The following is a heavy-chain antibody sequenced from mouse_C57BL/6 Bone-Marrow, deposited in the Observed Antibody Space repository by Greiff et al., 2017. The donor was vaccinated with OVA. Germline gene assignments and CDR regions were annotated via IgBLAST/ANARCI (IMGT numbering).Heavy chain of an antibody. CDR3: ARWGESDYFDY. CDR2: INPSSGYT. J-gene: IGHJ2*01. Sequence: QVQLKQSGAELARPGASVKMSCKASGYTFTSYTMHWVKQRPGQGLEWIGYINPSSGYTKYNQKFKDKATLTADKSSSTAYMQLSSLTSEDSAVYYCARWGESDYFDYWGQGTTLTVSS. CDR1: GYTFTSYT. V-gene: IGHV1-4*01.